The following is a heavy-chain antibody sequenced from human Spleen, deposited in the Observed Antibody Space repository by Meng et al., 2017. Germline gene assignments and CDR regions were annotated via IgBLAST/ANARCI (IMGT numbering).Heavy chain of an antibody. CDR2: TYYRSKWYN. J-gene: IGHJ5*02. V-gene: IGHV6-1*02. D-gene: IGHD5-12*01. CDR1: GDSFSNNSSS. Sequence: QVQLQQSGPGRVKPSRPLSPPCAISGDSFSNNSSSWTWIRQSPSRGLEWLGRTYYRSKWYNDYAGSVKSRITINPDTSKNQFSLQLSSVTPEDTAVYYCARAVASSFDPWGQGTLVTVSS. CDR3: ARAVASSFDP.